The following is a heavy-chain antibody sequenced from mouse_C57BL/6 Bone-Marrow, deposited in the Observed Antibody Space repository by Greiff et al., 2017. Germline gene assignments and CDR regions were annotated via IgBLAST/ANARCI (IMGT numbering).Heavy chain of an antibody. V-gene: IGHV1-39*01. Sequence: VQLKESGPELVKPGASVKISCTASGYSFTDYNMNWVKQSNGKSLEWIGVINPNYGTTSYNQKFKGKATLAVDQSSSTAYMPLNSLSSEDSAVYYSANGYDYDYAIDYWGQGTSVTVSS. CDR1: GYSFTDYN. CDR3: ANGYDYDYAIDY. J-gene: IGHJ4*01. CDR2: INPNYGTT. D-gene: IGHD2-4*01.